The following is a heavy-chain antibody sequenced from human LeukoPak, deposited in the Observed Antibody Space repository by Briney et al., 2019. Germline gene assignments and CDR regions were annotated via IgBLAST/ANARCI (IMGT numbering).Heavy chain of an antibody. CDR2: IWYDGSNK. J-gene: IGHJ6*03. CDR3: AKAPFYGSGSYSYYYYMDV. D-gene: IGHD3-10*01. Sequence: GGSLRLSCAASGFTFSSYGMHWVRQAPGKGLEWVAVIWYDGSNKYYADSVKGRFTISRDNSKNTLYLQMNSLRAEDTAVYYCAKAPFYGSGSYSYYYYMDVWGKGTTVTVSS. CDR1: GFTFSSYG. V-gene: IGHV3-33*06.